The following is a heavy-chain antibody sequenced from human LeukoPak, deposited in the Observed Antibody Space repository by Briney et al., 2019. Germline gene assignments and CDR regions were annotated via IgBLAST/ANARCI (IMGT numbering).Heavy chain of an antibody. CDR1: GFTFSSYG. CDR2: IRFDESTK. V-gene: IGHV3-30*02. D-gene: IGHD3-3*01. Sequence: GGSLRLSCAASGFTFSSYGMHWVRQAPGKGLEWVAFIRFDESTKYYGESVKGRFTISRDNAKNSLYLQMSSLRVEDTAVYYCASWAGNTQSDSWSGPFDYWGQGTLVTVSS. J-gene: IGHJ4*02. CDR3: ASWAGNTQSDSWSGPFDY.